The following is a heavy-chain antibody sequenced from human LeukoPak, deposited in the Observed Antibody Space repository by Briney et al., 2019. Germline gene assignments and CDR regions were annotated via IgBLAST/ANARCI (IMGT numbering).Heavy chain of an antibody. CDR1: GGTFSSYA. CDR2: IIPIFGTT. CDR3: ARSTRGYSGSYNDAFDI. V-gene: IGHV1-69*06. Sequence: SVKVSCKASGGTFSSYAISWVRQAPGQGLEWMGGIIPIFGTTNYAQKFQDRVTITADKSTSTAYMELSSLRSEDTAVYYCARSTRGYSGSYNDAFDIWGQGTMVTVSS. D-gene: IGHD1-26*01. J-gene: IGHJ3*02.